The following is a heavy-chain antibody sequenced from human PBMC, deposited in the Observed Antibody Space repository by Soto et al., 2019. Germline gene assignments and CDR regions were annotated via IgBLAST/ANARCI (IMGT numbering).Heavy chain of an antibody. CDR3: ARDIVFGGTYGMDV. V-gene: IGHV1-69*12. CDR1: GGTFSRYA. D-gene: IGHD3-16*01. J-gene: IGHJ6*02. CDR2: IIAIFGTA. Sequence: QVQLVQSGAEVKKPGSSVKVSCKASGGTFSRYAISWVRQAPGQGLEWMGGIIAIFGTANYAQKFQGRVTITADESTSTAYLELSSLTSEDTAVYYCARDIVFGGTYGMDVWGQGTTVTVSS.